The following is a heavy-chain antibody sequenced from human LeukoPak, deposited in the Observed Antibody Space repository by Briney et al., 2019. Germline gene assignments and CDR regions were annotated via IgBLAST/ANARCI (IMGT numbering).Heavy chain of an antibody. CDR2: IWYDGSNK. Sequence: GRSLRLSCAASGFTFSSYGMHWVRQAPGKGLEWVAVIWYDGSNKYYADSVKGRFTISRDNSKNTLYLQMNSLRAEDTAVYYCAKGPLGYYDSSGYYPYYLDYWGQGTLVTVSS. CDR1: GFTFSSYG. CDR3: AKGPLGYYDSSGYYPYYLDY. V-gene: IGHV3-33*06. D-gene: IGHD3-22*01. J-gene: IGHJ4*02.